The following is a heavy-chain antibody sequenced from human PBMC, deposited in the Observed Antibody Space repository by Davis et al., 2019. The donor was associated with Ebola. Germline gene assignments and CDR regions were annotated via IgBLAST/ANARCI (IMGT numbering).Heavy chain of an antibody. D-gene: IGHD2-15*01. Sequence: GESLKISCKGSGYSFNNYWISWVRQLPGKGLEWLGRIDPSDSYTNYSPSFQGHITISVDRSVSSVFLQWSSLRASDTAIYNCARDIPSSYNWFDPWGQGTQVTVSS. J-gene: IGHJ5*02. CDR3: ARDIPSSYNWFDP. CDR1: GYSFNNYW. V-gene: IGHV5-10-1*01. CDR2: IDPSDSYT.